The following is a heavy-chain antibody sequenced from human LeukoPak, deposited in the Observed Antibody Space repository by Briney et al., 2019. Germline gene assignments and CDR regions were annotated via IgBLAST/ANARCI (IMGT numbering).Heavy chain of an antibody. J-gene: IGHJ4*02. D-gene: IGHD1-26*01. CDR1: GGTFSSYA. Sequence: GASVKVSCKASGGTFSSYAISWVRQAPGQGLEWMGRIIPILGIANYAQKFQGRVTITADKSTSTAYMELSSLRSEDTAVYYCAKDQKSGSYFYRVWVFDYWGQGTLVTVSS. V-gene: IGHV1-69*04. CDR3: AKDQKSGSYFYRVWVFDY. CDR2: IIPILGIA.